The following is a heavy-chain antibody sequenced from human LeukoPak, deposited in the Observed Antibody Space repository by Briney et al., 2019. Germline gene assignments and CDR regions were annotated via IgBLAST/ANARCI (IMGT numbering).Heavy chain of an antibody. CDR1: GYTFTGYY. CDR3: ARERLQNYNWFDP. Sequence: GASVKVSCKASGYTFTGYYMHWVRQAPGQGLEWMGWINPNSGGTNYAQKFQGRVTMTRDTSISTAHMELSRLRSDDTAVYYCARERLQNYNWFDPWGQGTLVTVSS. V-gene: IGHV1-2*02. D-gene: IGHD4-11*01. CDR2: INPNSGGT. J-gene: IGHJ5*02.